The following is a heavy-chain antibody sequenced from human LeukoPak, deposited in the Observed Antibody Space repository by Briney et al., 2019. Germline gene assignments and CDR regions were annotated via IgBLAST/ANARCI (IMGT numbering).Heavy chain of an antibody. CDR1: GGTFNSYA. CDR3: ARDFTTGTTTPYFDY. V-gene: IGHV1-69*04. J-gene: IGHJ4*02. Sequence: GASVKVSCKASGGTFNSYAISWVRQAPGQGLEWMGRIIPILGIANYAQKFQGRVTITADESTSTAYMELSSLRSEDTAVYYCARDFTTGTTTPYFDYWGQGTLVTVSS. D-gene: IGHD1-1*01. CDR2: IIPILGIA.